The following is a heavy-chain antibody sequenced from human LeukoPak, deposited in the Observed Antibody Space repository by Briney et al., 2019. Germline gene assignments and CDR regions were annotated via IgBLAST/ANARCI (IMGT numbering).Heavy chain of an antibody. CDR3: AREEGAPIAAANI. D-gene: IGHD6-13*01. CDR1: GYIFTSYS. CDR2: ISAYNGDT. J-gene: IGHJ3*02. V-gene: IGHV1-18*01. Sequence: EASVKVSCKASGYIFTSYSISWVRQAPGQGLEWMGWISAYNGDTNYVQKFQGRVTMTTDTSTSTAYMEPKSLRSDDTAVYYCAREEGAPIAAANIWGLGTKVTVSS.